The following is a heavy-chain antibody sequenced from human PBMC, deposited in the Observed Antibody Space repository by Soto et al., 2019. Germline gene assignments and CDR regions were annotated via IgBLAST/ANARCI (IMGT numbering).Heavy chain of an antibody. V-gene: IGHV1-69*01. CDR2: IIPIFDIT. CDR1: GGTFRSYS. J-gene: IGHJ6*02. CDR3: ARPDEGGYSSNHHYSYALDV. Sequence: QVQLVQSGAEVKKPGSSVKVSCKASGGTFRSYSISWVRQAPGQGLEWMGWIIPIFDITNYAQKFQGRVTITADESASTAYMELSSLGSDDTAVYYCARPDEGGYSSNHHYSYALDVWGQGTTVTV. D-gene: IGHD3-22*01.